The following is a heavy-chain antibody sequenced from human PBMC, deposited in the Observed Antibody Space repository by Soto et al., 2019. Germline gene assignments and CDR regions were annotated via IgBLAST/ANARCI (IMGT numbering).Heavy chain of an antibody. D-gene: IGHD2-21*02. CDR3: ASVKLANWGGDCYLGRY. CDR1: VYTFTSYV. CDR2: ISSYNGNT. J-gene: IGHJ4*02. Sequence: GASMKFSFKASVYTFTSYVISWLRQAPLQVLEWIAWISSYNGNTNYAQKLQGRVTMTTDTSMRTAYMELRSLRSDDTAVYYCASVKLANWGGDCYLGRYWAQGTLVTDSS. V-gene: IGHV1-18*04.